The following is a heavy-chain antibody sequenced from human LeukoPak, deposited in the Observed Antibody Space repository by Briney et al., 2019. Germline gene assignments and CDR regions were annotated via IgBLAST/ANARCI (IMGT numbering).Heavy chain of an antibody. CDR3: ARDCSGGSCFDY. Sequence: PSQTLSLTCTVSRGAISSGDYYWSWIRQPPGKGLEWIGYIYYSGSTYYNPSLKSRVTISVDTSKNQFSLKLSSVTAADTAVYYCARDCSGGSCFDYWGQGTLVTVSS. V-gene: IGHV4-30-4*01. J-gene: IGHJ4*02. CDR2: IYYSGST. CDR1: RGAISSGDYY. D-gene: IGHD2-15*01.